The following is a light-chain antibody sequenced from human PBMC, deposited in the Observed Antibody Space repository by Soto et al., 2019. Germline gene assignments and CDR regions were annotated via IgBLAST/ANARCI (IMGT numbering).Light chain of an antibody. V-gene: IGKV1-5*01. CDR1: QSISSW. J-gene: IGKJ1*01. CDR2: DAS. CDR3: QQYNSYSGT. Sequence: VHMTHSPATLSASVLYRVTITCLASQSISSWLAWYQQKPGKAPKLLIYDASSLESGVPSRFSGSGSGTEFTLTISSLQPDDFATYYCQQYNSYSGTFGQGTKVDI.